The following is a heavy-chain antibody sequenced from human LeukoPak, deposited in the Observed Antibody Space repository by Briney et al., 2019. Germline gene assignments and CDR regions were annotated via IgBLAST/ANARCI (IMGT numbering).Heavy chain of an antibody. CDR2: IYYRGST. CDR1: GGSISSGGYY. D-gene: IGHD3-22*01. V-gene: IGHV4-31*03. J-gene: IGHJ3*01. CDR3: ARDRPKYYYESSDYYQHDAFDV. Sequence: TLSLTCTVSGGSISSGGYYWNWIRQYPGKGLEWIRNIYYRGSTYNNPSLKSRVSITLDTSKNQFSLKLSSVIAADTAVYYCARDRPKYYYESSDYYQHDAFDVWGQGTMVTVSS.